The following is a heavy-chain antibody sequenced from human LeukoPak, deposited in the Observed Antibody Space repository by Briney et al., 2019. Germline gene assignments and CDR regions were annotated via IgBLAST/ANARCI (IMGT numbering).Heavy chain of an antibody. Sequence: ASVKVSCKASGYTFTVYFMHWVRQAPGQGLEWMGWINPNSGGTNYAQKFQGRVTMTRDTSISTAYMELSRLRSDDTAVYYCAREMNYDSSCYYFHYWGQGTLVTVSS. D-gene: IGHD3-22*01. CDR1: GYTFTVYF. CDR2: INPNSGGT. V-gene: IGHV1-2*02. CDR3: AREMNYDSSCYYFHY. J-gene: IGHJ4*02.